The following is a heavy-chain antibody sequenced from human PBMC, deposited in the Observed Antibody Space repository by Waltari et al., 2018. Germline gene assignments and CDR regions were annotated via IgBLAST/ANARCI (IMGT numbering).Heavy chain of an antibody. CDR2: IGSGGTT. D-gene: IGHD1-1*01. Sequence: EVQLLESGGGLVQPGGSLRLSCAASVFTFNQYAMTWVRQAPGKGLEWVSGIGSGGTTFYADSVKGQFTISRDNSKNTLYLQMNNLRAGDTAVYFCAKAGMATGTTRSYFDYWGQGALVTVSS. CDR3: AKAGMATGTTRSYFDY. J-gene: IGHJ4*02. V-gene: IGHV3-23*01. CDR1: VFTFNQYA.